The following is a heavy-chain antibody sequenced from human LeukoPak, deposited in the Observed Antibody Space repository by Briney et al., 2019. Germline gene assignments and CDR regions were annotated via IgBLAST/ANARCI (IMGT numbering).Heavy chain of an antibody. CDR1: GGSFSGFY. J-gene: IGHJ3*02. Sequence: PSETLSLTCAVYGGSFSGFYWSWIRQPPGKGLEWIGEINHSGSTNYNPSLKSRVTISVDTSKNRFSLKLSSVTAADTAVYYCARHTYGGQLVIWGQGTMVTVSS. V-gene: IGHV4-34*01. CDR2: INHSGST. CDR3: ARHTYGGQLVI. D-gene: IGHD6-6*01.